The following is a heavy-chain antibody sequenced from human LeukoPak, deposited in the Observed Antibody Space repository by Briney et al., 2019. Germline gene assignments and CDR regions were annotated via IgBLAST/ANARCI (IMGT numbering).Heavy chain of an antibody. CDR3: ARVYSSSWDAYYYFDY. V-gene: IGHV4-39*07. J-gene: IGHJ4*02. D-gene: IGHD6-13*01. Sequence: SETLSLTCTVSGGSISSSSYYWGWIRQPPGTGLEWFGSIYYSGSTYYNPSLKSRVTISVDTSKNQFSLKLSSVTAADTAVYYCARVYSSSWDAYYYFDYWGQGTLVTVSS. CDR2: IYYSGST. CDR1: GGSISSSSYY.